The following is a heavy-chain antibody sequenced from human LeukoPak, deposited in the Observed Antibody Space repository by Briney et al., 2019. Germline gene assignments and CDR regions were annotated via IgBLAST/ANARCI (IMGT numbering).Heavy chain of an antibody. CDR2: INHSGST. CDR3: ARSDIHIPDV. V-gene: IGHV4-34*01. J-gene: IGHJ6*04. CDR1: GGSFSGYY. D-gene: IGHD3-9*01. Sequence: SEPLSLPCAVYGGSFSGYYWSWLRQPPGKGLEWIGEINHSGSTNYNPSLKSRVTISVDTSKNQFSLKLSAVAAADTAVCYWARSDIHIPDVWGKRTTVSVSS.